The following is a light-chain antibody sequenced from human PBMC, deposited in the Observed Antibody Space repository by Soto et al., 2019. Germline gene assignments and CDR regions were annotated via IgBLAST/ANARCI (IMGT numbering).Light chain of an antibody. CDR1: SSDVGGYNY. CDR2: DVS. Sequence: QSALTQPASVSGSPGQSITISCTGTSSDVGGYNYVSWYQHHPGKVPQLMIYDVSNRPSGDSNRFSGSKSGNTASLTISGLQAEDEADYYCYSYTSSNTYVFGTGTKLTVL. J-gene: IGLJ1*01. V-gene: IGLV2-14*03. CDR3: YSYTSSNTYV.